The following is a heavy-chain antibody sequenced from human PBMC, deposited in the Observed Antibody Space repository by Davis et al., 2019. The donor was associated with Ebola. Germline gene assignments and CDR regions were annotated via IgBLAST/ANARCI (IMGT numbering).Heavy chain of an antibody. CDR3: AKGRYQLLLSPGMDV. CDR2: ISWNSGSI. J-gene: IGHJ6*02. D-gene: IGHD2-2*01. V-gene: IGHV3-9*01. CDR1: GFTFGDYA. Sequence: SLKISCAASGFTFGDYAMHWVRQAPGKGLEWVSGISWNSGSIGYADSVKGRFTISRDNAKNSLYLQMNSLRAEDTALYYCAKGRYQLLLSPGMDVWGQGTTVTVSS.